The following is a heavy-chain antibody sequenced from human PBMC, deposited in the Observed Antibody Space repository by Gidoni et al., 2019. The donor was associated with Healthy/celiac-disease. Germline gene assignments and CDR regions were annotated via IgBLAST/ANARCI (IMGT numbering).Heavy chain of an antibody. D-gene: IGHD3-10*01. V-gene: IGHV3-33*01. J-gene: IGHJ4*02. Sequence: QGQLVESGRGVVQSGRSLRLSCAPSGFTFSRYGLHWVRPAPGKGLEWVAGIWYDGSNKYYADSVKGRFTISRDKSKNTLYLQMNSLRAEDTDVYYCARERSYFRVQGVIRPLDYWGQGTLVTVSS. CDR1: GFTFSRYG. CDR3: ARERSYFRVQGVIRPLDY. CDR2: IWYDGSNK.